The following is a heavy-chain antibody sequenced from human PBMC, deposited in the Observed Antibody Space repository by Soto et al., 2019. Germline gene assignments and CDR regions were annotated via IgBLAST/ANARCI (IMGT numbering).Heavy chain of an antibody. CDR1: GYTFTSYD. J-gene: IGHJ3*02. Sequence: ASVKVSCKASGYTFTSYDISWVRQATGQGLEWMGWMNPNSGNTGYAQKFQGRVTMTRNTSISTAYMELSSLRSEDTAVYYCAVPVVPDTIDAFDIWGQGTMVTVSS. V-gene: IGHV1-8*01. CDR3: AVPVVPDTIDAFDI. D-gene: IGHD2-2*01. CDR2: MNPNSGNT.